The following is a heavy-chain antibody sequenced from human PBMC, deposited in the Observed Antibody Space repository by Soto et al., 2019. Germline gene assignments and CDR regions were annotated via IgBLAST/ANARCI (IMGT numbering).Heavy chain of an antibody. Sequence: SETLSLTCTVSGGTISSYYWSWIRQPPGKGLEWIGYIYYSGSTNYNPSLKSRVTISVDTSKNQFSLKLSSVTAADTAVYYCARDVGYGYFDYWGQGTLVTVSS. CDR3: ARDVGYGYFDY. J-gene: IGHJ4*02. CDR2: IYYSGST. CDR1: GGTISSYY. V-gene: IGHV4-59*01. D-gene: IGHD5-12*01.